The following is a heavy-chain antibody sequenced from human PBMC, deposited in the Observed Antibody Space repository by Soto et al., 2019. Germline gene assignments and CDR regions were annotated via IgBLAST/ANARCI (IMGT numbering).Heavy chain of an antibody. CDR3: ARDTIPSRGMDV. Sequence: SETLSLTCTVSGGSFSSGSYYWSWIRQPPGKGLEWIGYIYYSGSTNYNPSLKSRVTISVDTSKNQFSLKLSSVTAADTAVYYCARDTIPSRGMDVWGQGTTVTVSS. CDR1: GGSFSSGSYY. D-gene: IGHD3-3*01. CDR2: IYYSGST. V-gene: IGHV4-61*01. J-gene: IGHJ6*02.